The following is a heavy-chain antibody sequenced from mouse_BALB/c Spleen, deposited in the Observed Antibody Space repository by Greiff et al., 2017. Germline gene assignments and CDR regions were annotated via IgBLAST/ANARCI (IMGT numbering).Heavy chain of an antibody. CDR3: ARSTGIYAMDY. V-gene: IGHV1-67*01. CDR2: ISTYYGDA. Sequence: VQLQQSGPELVKPGASVKISCKASGYSFTGYYMHWVKQSHAKSLEWIGVISTYYGDASYNQKFKGKATMTVDKSSSTAYMELARLTSEDSAIYYCARSTGIYAMDYWGQGTSVTVSS. J-gene: IGHJ4*01. CDR1: GYSFTGYY.